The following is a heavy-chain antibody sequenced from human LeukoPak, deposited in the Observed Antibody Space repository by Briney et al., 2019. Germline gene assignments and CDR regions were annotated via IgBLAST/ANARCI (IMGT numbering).Heavy chain of an antibody. J-gene: IGHJ6*02. V-gene: IGHV4-34*01. CDR1: GGSFSGYY. D-gene: IGHD1-26*01. CDR3: REERRRTSGSYGMYDYYGMDV. CDR2: INHSGSA. Sequence: SETLSLTCAVYGGSFSGYYWSWIRQPPGKGLEWIGEINHSGSANYNPSLRSRVTMSIDTSKNHFSLKLISVTAADTAVYYCREERRRTSGSYGMYDYYGMDVWGQGTTVTVSS.